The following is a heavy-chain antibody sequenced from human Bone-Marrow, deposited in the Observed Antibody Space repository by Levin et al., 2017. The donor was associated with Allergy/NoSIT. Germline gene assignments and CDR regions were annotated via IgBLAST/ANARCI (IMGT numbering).Heavy chain of an antibody. CDR3: ARGGRRTAGDYNYGMDV. CDR1: GFTVSSNY. V-gene: IGHV3-53*01. Sequence: GESLKISCAASGFTVSSNYMSWVRQAPGKGLEWVSVIYSGGSTYYADSVKGRFTISRDNSKNTLYLQMNSLRAEDTAVYYCARGGRRTAGDYNYGMDVWGQGTTVTVSS. D-gene: IGHD4-17*01. J-gene: IGHJ6*02. CDR2: IYSGGST.